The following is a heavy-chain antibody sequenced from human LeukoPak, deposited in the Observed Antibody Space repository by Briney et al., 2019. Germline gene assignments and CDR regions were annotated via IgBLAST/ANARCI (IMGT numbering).Heavy chain of an antibody. V-gene: IGHV4-31*03. J-gene: IGHJ4*02. CDR1: GGSISSGGYY. CDR3: ARDGRSYGYGDLDY. CDR2: IYYSGST. Sequence: SQTLSLTCTVSGGSISSGGYYWSWIRQYPGKGLGWIGYIYYSGSTSYNPSLKSRVTISVDTSKNQFSLKLSSVTAADTAVYYCARDGRSYGYGDLDYWGQGTLVTVSS. D-gene: IGHD5-18*01.